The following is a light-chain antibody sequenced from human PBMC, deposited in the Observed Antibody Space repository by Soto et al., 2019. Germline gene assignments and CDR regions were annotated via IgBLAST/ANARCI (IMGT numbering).Light chain of an antibody. CDR2: EVS. CDR1: SSDVGSYNL. CDR3: CSYAGSSTLVV. V-gene: IGLV2-23*02. Sequence: QSALTQPASVSGSPGQSITISCTGTSSDVGSYNLVSWYQQHPGKAPKLMIYEVSKRPSGVSNRFSGSKSGNTASLTISGLQAEDEADYYCCSYAGSSTLVVFGGGTKHTVL. J-gene: IGLJ2*01.